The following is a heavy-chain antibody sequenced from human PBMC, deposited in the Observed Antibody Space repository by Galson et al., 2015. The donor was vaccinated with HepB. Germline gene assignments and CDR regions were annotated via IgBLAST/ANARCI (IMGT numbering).Heavy chain of an antibody. Sequence: GKGLEWIGEITQSGSTHSNPSLKSRVTISVDTSKNQFSLKVRSVTAADTAVYYCARGKGRQVLLDYHYYGMGVWGQGTTVSVSS. V-gene: IGHV4-34*13. D-gene: IGHD3-3*01. CDR2: ITQSGST. CDR3: ARGKGRQVLLDYHYYGMGV. J-gene: IGHJ6*01.